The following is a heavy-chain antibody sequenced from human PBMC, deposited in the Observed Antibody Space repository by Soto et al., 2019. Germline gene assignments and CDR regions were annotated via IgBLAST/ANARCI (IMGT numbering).Heavy chain of an antibody. J-gene: IGHJ6*02. CDR1: GYTFTDYY. CDR3: ARVPRGVYYGMDV. Sequence: QVQLVQSGAEVKKPGASVKVSCKASGYTFTDYYMHWVRQAPGQRLEWMGWINPNSGTTNYAQKCQGWVTMTRDTANTTVYKEVSRLRADDTAVYDWARVPRGVYYGMDVWGQGTTVTVS. D-gene: IGHD3-10*01. CDR2: INPNSGTT. V-gene: IGHV1-2*04.